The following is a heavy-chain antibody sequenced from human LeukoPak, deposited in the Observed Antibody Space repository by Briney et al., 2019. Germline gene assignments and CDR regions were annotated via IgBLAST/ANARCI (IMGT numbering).Heavy chain of an antibody. CDR1: GFTFSDYY. D-gene: IGHD6-19*01. J-gene: IGHJ4*02. Sequence: GGSLRLSCAASGFTFSDYYMSWIRQAPGKGLEWVSYISSSGSTIYYADSVKGRFTISRDNSKNTLYLQMNSLRAEDTAVYYCAKDRPLRIQSIAVAVSDYWGQGTLVTVSS. V-gene: IGHV3-11*01. CDR2: ISSSGSTI. CDR3: AKDRPLRIQSIAVAVSDY.